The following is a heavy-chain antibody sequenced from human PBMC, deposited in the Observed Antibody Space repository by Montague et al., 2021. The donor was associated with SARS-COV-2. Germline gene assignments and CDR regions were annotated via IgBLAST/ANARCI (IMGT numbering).Heavy chain of an antibody. CDR1: GDSISRSHYF. D-gene: IGHD1/OR15-1a*01. J-gene: IGHJ3*02. CDR2: IYFTGKT. Sequence: SETLSLTCSVSGDSISRSHYFWVWIRQPPGMGLEWIGSIYFTGKTYYXPSLKSRVTISIDTSKNHFSLRLSSVTAADSAVFYCARWGLNNAFDIWGLGTMITISS. CDR3: ARWGLNNAFDI. V-gene: IGHV4-39*02.